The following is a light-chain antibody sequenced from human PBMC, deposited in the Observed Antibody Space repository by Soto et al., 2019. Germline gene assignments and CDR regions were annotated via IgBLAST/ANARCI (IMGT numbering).Light chain of an antibody. CDR1: QDISVY. CDR3: QKFTTAPLT. J-gene: IGKJ5*01. V-gene: IGKV1-27*01. CDR2: SAS. Sequence: DIQMTQSPSSLSASVGDRVTITCRASQDISVYLAWYQQKPGKVPKLLIYSASTLQSGLPSRFSGSGSGTDFTLTISSLQPEDVATYSCQKFTTAPLTFGQGTRLEIK.